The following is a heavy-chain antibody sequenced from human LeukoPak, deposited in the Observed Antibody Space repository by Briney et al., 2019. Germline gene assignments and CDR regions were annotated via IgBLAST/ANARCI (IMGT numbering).Heavy chain of an antibody. D-gene: IGHD6-6*01. V-gene: IGHV1-69*05. CDR2: IIPIFGTA. J-gene: IGHJ5*02. CDR3: ASVSSSSTISNWFDP. CDR1: GGTFSSCA. Sequence: SVKVSCKASGGTFSSCAISWVRQAPGQGLEWMGGIIPIFGTANYAQKFQGRVTITTDESTSTAYMELSSLRSGDTAVYYCASVSSSSTISNWFDPWGQGTLVTVSS.